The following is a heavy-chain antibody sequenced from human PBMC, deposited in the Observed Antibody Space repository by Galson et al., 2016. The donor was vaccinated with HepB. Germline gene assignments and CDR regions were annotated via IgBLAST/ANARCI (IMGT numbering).Heavy chain of an antibody. D-gene: IGHD4-23*01. CDR1: GPTFSSFA. V-gene: IGHV3-23*01. Sequence: SLRLSCAASGPTFSSFAMGWVRQAPGKGLEWVSSISGSGGRTDYADSVKGRFTISRDNSKNTLYLQMNSLRVEDTAVYYCAKMKGARWHNYCFDYWGLGTLVTVAS. CDR3: AKMKGARWHNYCFDY. J-gene: IGHJ4*02. CDR2: ISGSGGRT.